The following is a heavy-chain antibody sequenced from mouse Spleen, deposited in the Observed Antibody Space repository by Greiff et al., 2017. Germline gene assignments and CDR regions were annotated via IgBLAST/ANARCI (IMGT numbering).Heavy chain of an antibody. CDR3: TRKLSSNFDY. J-gene: IGHJ2*01. Sequence: VQGVESGAELVRPGASVTLSCKASGYTFTDYEMHWVKQTPVHGLEWIGAIDPETGGTAYNQKFKGKAILTADKSSSTAYMELRSLTSEDSAVYYCTRKLSSNFDYWGQGTTLTVSS. CDR1: GYTFTDYE. D-gene: IGHD6-1*01. CDR2: IDPETGGT. V-gene: IGHV1-15*01.